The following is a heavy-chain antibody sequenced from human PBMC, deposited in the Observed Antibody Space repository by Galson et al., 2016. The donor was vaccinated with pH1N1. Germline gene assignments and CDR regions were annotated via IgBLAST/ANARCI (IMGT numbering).Heavy chain of an antibody. CDR3: SRDGDARGDYRPWGDY. CDR1: GFSLSSYS. D-gene: IGHD4-17*01. CDR2: ISRSVTNI. V-gene: IGHV3-48*04. J-gene: IGHJ4*02. Sequence: SLRLSCAASGFSLSSYSMNWVRQAPGKGLEWVSYISRSVTNIYYADSVKGRFIISRDVAKNSLYLQMSRLTAEDTATYFCSRDGDARGDYRPWGDYWGQGSLVIVSS.